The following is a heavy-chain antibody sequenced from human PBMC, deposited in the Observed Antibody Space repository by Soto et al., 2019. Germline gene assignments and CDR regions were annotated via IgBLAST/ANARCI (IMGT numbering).Heavy chain of an antibody. J-gene: IGHJ6*02. CDR3: ARDRQYYRFWRTYQNEGPDGMDV. D-gene: IGHD3-3*01. CDR1: GGSLSGYY. Sequence: VQLQQWGAGLLKPSETLSLTCVVYGGSLSGYYWTWIRQAPGKGLEGVGEINHSGGTRYNSSLKSRVTISVDTSKNQVSLTLYSVTAADTAVYYCARDRQYYRFWRTYQNEGPDGMDVWGQGTKVTVSS. V-gene: IGHV4-34*02. CDR2: INHSGGT.